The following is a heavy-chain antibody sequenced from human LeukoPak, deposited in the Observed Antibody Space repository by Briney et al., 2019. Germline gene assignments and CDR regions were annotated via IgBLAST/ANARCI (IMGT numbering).Heavy chain of an antibody. V-gene: IGHV3-30*18. CDR1: GFTFSRYG. Sequence: GGSLRLSCAASGFTFSRYGMHWVRQTPGKGLEWVAFISYDESNKYYEDSVKGRFTISRDNSKNTLYLQMDSLRTEDTAVYYCAKDGGGTDFDYCGQGTLVTVSS. D-gene: IGHD1-26*01. J-gene: IGHJ4*02. CDR3: AKDGGGTDFDY. CDR2: ISYDESNK.